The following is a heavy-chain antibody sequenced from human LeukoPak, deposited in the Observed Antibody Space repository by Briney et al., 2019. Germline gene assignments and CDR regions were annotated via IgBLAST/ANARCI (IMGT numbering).Heavy chain of an antibody. V-gene: IGHV1-2*02. D-gene: IGHD3-22*01. CDR1: GYPFTSYY. CDR2: IHPNTGGT. CDR3: ASEYKYDSSGANAFDI. Sequence: ASVKVSCKASGYPFTSYYMHWVRQAPGQGLEWMGWIHPNTGGTKYAQKFQGRVTMTRDTSSSTAYMELSSLRSADTAVYYCASEYKYDSSGANAFDIWGQGTMVTVSS. J-gene: IGHJ3*02.